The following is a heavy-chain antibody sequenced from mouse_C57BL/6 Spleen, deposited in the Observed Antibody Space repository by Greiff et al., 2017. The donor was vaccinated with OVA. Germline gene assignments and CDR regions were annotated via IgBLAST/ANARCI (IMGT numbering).Heavy chain of an antibody. CDR1: GYTFTDYY. J-gene: IGHJ2*01. D-gene: IGHD1-1*01. Sequence: EVQLQQSGPVLVKPGASVKMSCKASGYTFTDYYMNWVKQSHGKSLEWIGVINPYNGGTSYNQKFKGKATLTVDKSSSTAYMELNSLTSEDSAVYYCARGDYGSSCPDYWGQGTTLTVSS. CDR3: ARGDYGSSCPDY. CDR2: INPYNGGT. V-gene: IGHV1-19*01.